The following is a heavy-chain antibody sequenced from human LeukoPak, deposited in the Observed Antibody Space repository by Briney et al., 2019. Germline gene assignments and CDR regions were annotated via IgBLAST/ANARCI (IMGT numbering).Heavy chain of an antibody. Sequence: GGSLRLSCAASGFTVSSNYMSWVRQAPGKGLEWVSVIYSGGSTYYADSVKGRFTISRDNSKNTLYLQMNSLRAEDTAVYYCAKPLRRRGYVMIVVVIGWKNDAFDIWGQGTMVTVSS. CDR1: GFTVSSNY. V-gene: IGHV3-53*01. J-gene: IGHJ3*02. D-gene: IGHD3-22*01. CDR2: IYSGGST. CDR3: AKPLRRRGYVMIVVVIGWKNDAFDI.